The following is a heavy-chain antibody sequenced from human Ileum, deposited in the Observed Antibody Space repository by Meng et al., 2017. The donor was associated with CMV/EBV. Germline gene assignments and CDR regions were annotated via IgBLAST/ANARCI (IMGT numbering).Heavy chain of an antibody. CDR1: GYTFTDSY. CDR3: ARGGFDP. V-gene: IGHV1-8*03. Sequence: ASVKVSCKASGYTFTDSYMHWVRQATGQGLEWMGWMNPNSGNTGYAQKFQGRVTITRNTSISTAYMELSSLRSEDTAVYYCARGGFDPWGQGTLVTVSS. J-gene: IGHJ5*02. CDR2: MNPNSGNT.